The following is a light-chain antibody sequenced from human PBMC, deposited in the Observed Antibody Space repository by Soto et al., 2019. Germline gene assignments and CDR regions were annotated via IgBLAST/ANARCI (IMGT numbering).Light chain of an antibody. CDR1: SNDVGGYDY. V-gene: IGLV2-14*01. CDR3: ISYTSSSTLV. Sequence: QSALTQPASVSGSRGQSITISCSGTSNDVGGYDYVSWYQQHPGKAPKLVIYEVSNRPSWVSNRFSGSKSGNTASLTISGLQPEDEADYYCISYTSSSTLVFGGGTKLTVL. J-gene: IGLJ2*01. CDR2: EVS.